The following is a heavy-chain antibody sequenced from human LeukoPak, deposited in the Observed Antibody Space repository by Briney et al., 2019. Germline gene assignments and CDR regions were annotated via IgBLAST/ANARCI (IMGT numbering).Heavy chain of an antibody. CDR1: GYTFTSYA. CDR3: ARDGWDPYYDILTGYYPYYFDY. J-gene: IGHJ4*02. Sequence: GASVKVSCKASGYTFTSYAMYWVRQAPGQRLEWMGWINAGNGNTKYSQKFQGRVTITRDTSASTAYMELSSLRSEDTAVYYCARDGWDPYYDILTGYYPYYFDYWGQGTLVTVSS. CDR2: INAGNGNT. D-gene: IGHD3-9*01. V-gene: IGHV1-3*01.